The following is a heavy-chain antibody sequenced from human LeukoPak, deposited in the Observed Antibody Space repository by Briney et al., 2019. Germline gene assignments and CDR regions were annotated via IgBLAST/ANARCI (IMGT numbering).Heavy chain of an antibody. V-gene: IGHV3-9*03. D-gene: IGHD5-24*01. CDR1: AFTFDDYA. Sequence: GGSLRLSCAASAFTFDDYAMHWVRQAPGKGLEWVSGISWNSGSIGYADSVKGRFTISRDNAKNSLYLQMNSLRAEDMALYYCAKGRDGYNFDASDICGQGTMVTVSS. J-gene: IGHJ3*02. CDR3: AKGRDGYNFDASDI. CDR2: ISWNSGSI.